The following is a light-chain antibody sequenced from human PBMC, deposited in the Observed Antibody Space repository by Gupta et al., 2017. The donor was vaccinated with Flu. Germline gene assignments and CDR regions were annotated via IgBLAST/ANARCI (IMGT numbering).Light chain of an antibody. CDR3: QQDHIYPPT. CDR1: QDVRNS. Sequence: PSSLSASVGDRVTITCRASQDVRNSLAWFQQKPGKAPKSLIYDVSTLQSGVPSKFSGSGSETEFTPTIDSLQPEDFATYYCQQDHIYPPTFGQGTKVDFK. CDR2: DVS. V-gene: IGKV1-16*02. J-gene: IGKJ1*01.